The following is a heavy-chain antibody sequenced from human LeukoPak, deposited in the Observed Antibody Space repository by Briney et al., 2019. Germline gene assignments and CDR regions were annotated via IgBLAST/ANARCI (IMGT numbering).Heavy chain of an antibody. D-gene: IGHD2-15*01. CDR1: GGSISSSNYY. Sequence: SETLSLTCTVSGGSISSSNYYWGWIRQPPGKGLEWIGSIYYSGSTYYNPSLKSRVTISVDTSKNQFSLKLSSVTAADTAVYYCARLLKYCSGGSCYSWFDPWGQGTLVTVSS. CDR2: IYYSGST. V-gene: IGHV4-39*01. J-gene: IGHJ5*02. CDR3: ARLLKYCSGGSCYSWFDP.